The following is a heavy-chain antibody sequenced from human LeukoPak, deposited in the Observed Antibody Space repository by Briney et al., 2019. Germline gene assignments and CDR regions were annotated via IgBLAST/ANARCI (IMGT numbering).Heavy chain of an antibody. V-gene: IGHV4-39*07. CDR3: ASTNMTTVTTWYYFDY. CDR2: IYYSGST. J-gene: IGHJ4*02. CDR1: GGSISSSSYY. D-gene: IGHD4-17*01. Sequence: SETLSLTCTVSGGSISSSSYYWGWIRQPPGKGLEWIGSIYYSGSTYYNPSLKSRVTISVDTSKNQFSLKLSSVTAADTAVYYCASTNMTTVTTWYYFDYWGQGTLVTVSS.